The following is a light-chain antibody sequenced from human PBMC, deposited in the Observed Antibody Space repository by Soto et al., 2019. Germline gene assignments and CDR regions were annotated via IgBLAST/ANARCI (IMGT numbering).Light chain of an antibody. J-gene: IGKJ5*01. CDR2: AAS. CDR1: QAISNY. CDR3: LQYFTYPVT. V-gene: IGKV1-16*02. Sequence: DLQMTQSPSSLSASVGDRVTITCRASQAISNYLAWFQQKPGKAPESLIYAASNLEGGVPSKFSGSGSGTYFTLTISSLQPEDFASYYCLQYFTYPVTFGQGTRLEIK.